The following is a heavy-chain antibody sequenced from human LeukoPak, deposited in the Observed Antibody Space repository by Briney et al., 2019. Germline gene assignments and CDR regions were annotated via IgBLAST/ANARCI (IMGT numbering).Heavy chain of an antibody. CDR1: GFTFSSNW. D-gene: IGHD6-6*01. CDR3: ARIGYRSSSFDY. J-gene: IGHJ4*02. V-gene: IGHV3-7*01. CDR2: IKQDGSEQ. Sequence: GGSLRLSCAASGFTFSSNWMTWVRQPPGKGLEWVANIKQDGSEQYYVDSVKGRFTISRDNAKNSLYLQMNSLRVEDTAVYFCARIGYRSSSFDYWGRGTLVTVSS.